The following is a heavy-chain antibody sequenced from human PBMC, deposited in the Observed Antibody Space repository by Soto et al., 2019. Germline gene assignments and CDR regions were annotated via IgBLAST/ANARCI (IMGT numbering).Heavy chain of an antibody. CDR3: APLGGPYRFWSGASPLFEY. D-gene: IGHD3-3*01. V-gene: IGHV3-30*03. CDR2: ISHDGSDT. Sequence: GGSLRLSCAASGVTFSTHGMHWLRQAPGKGLEWVPFISHDGSDTFYADSVKGRFTVSRDNSKNTLYLQMNSLGGEDTPGSYCAPLGGPYRFWSGASPLFEYWGQGTLVTVS. J-gene: IGHJ4*02. CDR1: GVTFSTHG.